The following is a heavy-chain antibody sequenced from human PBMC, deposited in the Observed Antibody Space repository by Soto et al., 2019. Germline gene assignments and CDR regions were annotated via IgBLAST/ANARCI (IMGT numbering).Heavy chain of an antibody. V-gene: IGHV4-30-4*01. CDR2: IYYSGST. J-gene: IGHJ5*02. Sequence: PLSLTCPGSAGAISSCDSYWGWILQHQLRGVEWIGYIYYSGSTYYNPSLKSRVTISVDTSKNQFSLKLSSVTAADTAVYYCARVQYYYDSSATKPPPSDPWGQGTLVTVSS. CDR1: AGAISSCDSY. D-gene: IGHD3-22*01. CDR3: ARVQYYYDSSATKPPPSDP.